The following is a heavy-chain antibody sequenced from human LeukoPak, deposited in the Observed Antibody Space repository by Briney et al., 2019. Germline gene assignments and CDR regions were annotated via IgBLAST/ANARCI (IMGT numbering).Heavy chain of an antibody. D-gene: IGHD6-13*01. Sequence: PSETLSLTCTVSGGSISSYYWSWIRQPPGKGLEWIGYIYYSGSTNYNPSLKSRVTISVDTSKNQFSLKLSSVTAADTAVYYCARAAGYSSSWYSYYYGMDVWGQGTTVTVSS. V-gene: IGHV4-59*01. CDR2: IYYSGST. CDR1: GGSISSYY. J-gene: IGHJ6*02. CDR3: ARAAGYSSSWYSYYYGMDV.